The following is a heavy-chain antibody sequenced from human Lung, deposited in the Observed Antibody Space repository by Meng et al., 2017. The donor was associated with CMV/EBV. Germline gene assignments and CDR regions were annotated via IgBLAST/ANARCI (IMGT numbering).Heavy chain of an antibody. V-gene: IGHV1-69*10. D-gene: IGHD2-2*01. CDR1: GGTFSSYA. CDR3: ASLGYCSSTSCPFYYYYGMDV. CDR2: IIPILGIA. J-gene: IGHJ6*02. Sequence: XVKVSCXASGGTFSSYAISWVRQAPGQGLEWMGGIIPILGIANYAQKFQGRVTITADKSTSTAYMELSSLRSEDTAVYYCASLGYCSSTSCPFYYYYGMDVWGQGTTVTVSS.